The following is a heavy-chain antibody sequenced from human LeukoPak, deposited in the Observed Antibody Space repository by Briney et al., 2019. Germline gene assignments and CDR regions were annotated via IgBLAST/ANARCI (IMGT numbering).Heavy chain of an antibody. CDR3: AKDRGYSGTHYYFDY. V-gene: IGHV3-23*01. D-gene: IGHD1-26*01. CDR2: ISGGGGST. CDR1: EFTFSNYA. J-gene: IGHJ4*02. Sequence: GGSLRLSCAASEFTFSNYAMNWVRQAPGKGLEWVSGISGGGGSTYYADSVKGRFTISRDNSKNTLYLQMDSLRAEDTALYYCAKDRGYSGTHYYFDYWGQGTLVTVSS.